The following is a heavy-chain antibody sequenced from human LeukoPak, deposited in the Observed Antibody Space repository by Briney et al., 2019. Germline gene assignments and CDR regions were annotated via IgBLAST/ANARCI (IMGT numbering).Heavy chain of an antibody. CDR1: GGSISSYY. V-gene: IGHV4-59*01. CDR3: ARTLWSGEFVLDY. J-gene: IGHJ4*02. D-gene: IGHD3-10*01. CDR2: IYYSGST. Sequence: PSETLSLTCTVSGGSISSYYWSWIRQPPGKGLEWIGYIYYSGSTNYNPSLKSRVTISVDTSKNQFSLKLSSVTAADTAVYYCARTLWSGEFVLDYWGQGTLVTVSS.